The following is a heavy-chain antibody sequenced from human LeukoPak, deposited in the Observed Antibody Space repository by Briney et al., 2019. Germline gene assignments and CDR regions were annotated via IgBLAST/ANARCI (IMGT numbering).Heavy chain of an antibody. CDR3: SRDDGPFGGVRFDH. CDR2: ISANNGNT. V-gene: IGHV1-18*01. J-gene: IGHJ4*02. CDR1: GYTFTAYG. D-gene: IGHD3-16*01. Sequence: ASVKVSCKASGYTFTAYGISWVRQAAGQGLEWMGWISANNGNTNYAQKVQGRVTMTRDTSTSTAYIELRSLRYDDTAVYYCSRDDGPFGGVRFDHWGQGTLVTVSS.